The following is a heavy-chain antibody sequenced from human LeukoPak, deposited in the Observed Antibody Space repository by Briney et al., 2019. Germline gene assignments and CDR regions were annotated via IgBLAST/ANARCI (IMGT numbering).Heavy chain of an antibody. CDR1: GFTVSSNY. CDR2: IYSGGNT. CDR3: TCSGWSIYYFDY. D-gene: IGHD6-19*01. J-gene: IGHJ4*02. V-gene: IGHV3-53*01. Sequence: GGSLRLSCAASGFTVSSNYMSWVRQAPGKGLXGVSIIYSGGNTHYADSVKGRFTISRDNSKNTLYLQMNSLRAEDTAVYYCTCSGWSIYYFDYWGQGTLVTVSS.